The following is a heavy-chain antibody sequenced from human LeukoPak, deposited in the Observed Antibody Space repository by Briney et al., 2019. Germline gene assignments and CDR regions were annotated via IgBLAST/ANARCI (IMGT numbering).Heavy chain of an antibody. D-gene: IGHD5-24*01. CDR2: ISAYNGNT. V-gene: IGHV1-18*01. CDR1: GYTFASYG. J-gene: IGHJ5*02. CDR3: AREDGYNYWFDP. Sequence: ASVKVTCKASGYTFASYGISWVRQAPGQGLEWMGWISAYNGNTNYAQKLQGRVTMTTDTSTSTAYMELRSLRSDDTAVYYCAREDGYNYWFDPWGQGTLVTVSS.